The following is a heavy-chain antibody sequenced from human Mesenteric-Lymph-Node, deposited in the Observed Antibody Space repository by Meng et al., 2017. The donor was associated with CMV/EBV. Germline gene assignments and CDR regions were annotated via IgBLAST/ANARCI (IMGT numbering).Heavy chain of an antibody. Sequence: GGSLRLSCAASGFNFSVSGMHLVRQAPGKGLEWVAFIWFDGNTKNFADSVKGRFTISRDNSKNTLYMQMNSLRPEDTATYFCAKDKGLRYLEWSVVRGQGTLVTVSS. CDR1: GFNFSVSG. D-gene: IGHD3-3*01. V-gene: IGHV3-30*02. J-gene: IGHJ4*02. CDR2: IWFDGNTK. CDR3: AKDKGLRYLEWSVV.